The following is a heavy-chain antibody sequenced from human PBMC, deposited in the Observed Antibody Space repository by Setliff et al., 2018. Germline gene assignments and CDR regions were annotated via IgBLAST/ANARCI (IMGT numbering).Heavy chain of an antibody. CDR2: MNPNSGNT. Sequence: WASVKVSCKASGYTFTSYDINWVRQATGQGLEWMGWMNPNSGNTGYAQKFQGRVTMTRNTSISTAYMELSSLRSEDTAVYYCARGLVSLHYDFWSGHYLGGYMDVWGKGTTVTV. CDR3: ARGLVSLHYDFWSGHYLGGYMDV. J-gene: IGHJ6*03. V-gene: IGHV1-8*02. CDR1: GYTFTSYD. D-gene: IGHD3-3*01.